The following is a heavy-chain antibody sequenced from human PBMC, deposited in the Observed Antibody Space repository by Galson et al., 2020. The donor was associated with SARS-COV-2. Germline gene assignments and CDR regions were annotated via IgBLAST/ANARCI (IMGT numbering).Heavy chain of an antibody. V-gene: IGHV3-30*03. D-gene: IGHD1-26*01. CDR1: GFTFSSYG. CDR2: ISYDGSNK. J-gene: IGHJ4*02. CDR3: ATKMSGSYLGPFDY. Sequence: GGSLRLSCAASGFTFSSYGMHWVSPAPGKGLERVAVISYDGSNKYYADSVKGRFTISRDNSKNTLYLQMNSLRAEDTAVYYCATKMSGSYLGPFDYWGQGTLVTVSS.